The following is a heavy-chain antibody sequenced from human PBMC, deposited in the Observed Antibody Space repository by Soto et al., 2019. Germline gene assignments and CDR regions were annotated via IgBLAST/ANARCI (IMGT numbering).Heavy chain of an antibody. CDR2: IWYDGSNK. V-gene: IGHV3-33*01. CDR3: ARDEASYYYDSSGSKALGY. D-gene: IGHD3-22*01. CDR1: GFTFSSYG. Sequence: WVSLRLSCAASGFTFSSYGMHCVRQAPGKGLEWVAVIWYDGSNKYYADSVKGRFTISRDNSKNTLYLQMNSLRAEDTAVYYCARDEASYYYDSSGSKALGYWGQGTLVTVSS. J-gene: IGHJ4*02.